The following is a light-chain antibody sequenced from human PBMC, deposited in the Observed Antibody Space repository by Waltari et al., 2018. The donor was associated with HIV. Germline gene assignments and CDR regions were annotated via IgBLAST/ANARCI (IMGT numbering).Light chain of an antibody. Sequence: QSALTQPPSASGSPGQSVTISCTGTSSDVGGYNYVSWYQQHPGKAPKLMIYEVGNRPAGGPDRFPGSKSGNTASLTVSGLQAEDEADYYCSSYAGSSNVVFGGGTKLTVL. CDR2: EVG. CDR3: SSYAGSSNVV. CDR1: SSDVGGYNY. J-gene: IGLJ2*01. V-gene: IGLV2-8*01.